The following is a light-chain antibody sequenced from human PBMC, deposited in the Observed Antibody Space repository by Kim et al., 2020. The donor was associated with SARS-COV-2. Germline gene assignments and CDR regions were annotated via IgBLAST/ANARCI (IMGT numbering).Light chain of an antibody. V-gene: IGLV2-14*03. Sequence: GESITFSCTGTSSDIGNYKYVSWYQQHPGKAPKLMIYDVNNRPSGVSNRFSGYKSGNTASLTISGLQAEDEAHYYCTSYTTSGTWVFGGGTHLTVL. CDR1: SSDIGNYKY. CDR3: TSYTTSGTWV. J-gene: IGLJ3*02. CDR2: DVN.